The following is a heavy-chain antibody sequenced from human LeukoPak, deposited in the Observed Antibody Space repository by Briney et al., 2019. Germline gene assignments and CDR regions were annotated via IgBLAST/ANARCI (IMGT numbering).Heavy chain of an antibody. Sequence: SETLSLTCTVSGGSISSYYWSWIRQPAGKGLEWIGRIYTSGSTNYNPSLKSRVTMSVDTSKNQFSLKLSSVTAADTAVYYCARDYSVDFWSGYPTYYYYYYLVVWGKGTPVTVSS. CDR3: ARDYSVDFWSGYPTYYYYYYLVV. D-gene: IGHD3-3*01. CDR2: IYTSGST. CDR1: GGSISSYY. J-gene: IGHJ6*03. V-gene: IGHV4-4*07.